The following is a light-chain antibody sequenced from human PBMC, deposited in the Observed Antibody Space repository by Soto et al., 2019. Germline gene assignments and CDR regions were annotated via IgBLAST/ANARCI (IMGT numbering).Light chain of an antibody. CDR1: QSVGRSY. Sequence: EIVLTQSPGIMYLSPGERATLSCRASQSVGRSYLAWYQQKPGQAPRLLIFGTSTRATGIPDRFSGGSSGIDVTLTIGRLGPEDFAVYYCQQYDSIPPWTFGQGTRVEVK. V-gene: IGKV3-20*01. J-gene: IGKJ1*01. CDR2: GTS. CDR3: QQYDSIPPWT.